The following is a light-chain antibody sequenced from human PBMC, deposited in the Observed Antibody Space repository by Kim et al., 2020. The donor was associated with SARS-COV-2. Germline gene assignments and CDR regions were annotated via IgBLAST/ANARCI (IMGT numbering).Light chain of an antibody. CDR2: DAS. J-gene: IGKJ4*01. V-gene: IGKV3-11*01. CDR1: QSVSSY. Sequence: WSPGERATLSCRASQSVSSYLAWYQQKPGQAPRLLIYDASNRATGIPARFSGSGSGTDFTLTISSLEPEDFAVYYCQQRSNWPQLTFGGGTKVEI. CDR3: QQRSNWPQLT.